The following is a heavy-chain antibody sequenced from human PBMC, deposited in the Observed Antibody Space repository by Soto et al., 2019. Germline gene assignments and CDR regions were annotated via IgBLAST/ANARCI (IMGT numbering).Heavy chain of an antibody. V-gene: IGHV3-48*02. J-gene: IGHJ4*02. CDR3: ARGYSSSPTPIDY. Sequence: EVQLVESGGGLVQPGGSLRLSCAASGFTFSSYSMNWVRQAPGKGLEWVSYISSSSSTIYYADSVKGRFTISRDNAKNSLYLQMNSLRDADTAVYYCARGYSSSPTPIDYWGQGTLVTFSS. CDR2: ISSSSSTI. CDR1: GFTFSSYS. D-gene: IGHD6-13*01.